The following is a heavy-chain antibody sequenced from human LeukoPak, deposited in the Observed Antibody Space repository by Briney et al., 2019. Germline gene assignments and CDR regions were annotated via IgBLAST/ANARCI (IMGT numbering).Heavy chain of an antibody. V-gene: IGHV3-23*01. J-gene: IGHJ4*02. D-gene: IGHD3-22*01. Sequence: PGGSLRLSCAASGFTFSSYAMSWVRQAPGKGLEWVSAISGSGGSTYYADSVKGRFTISRDNSKNTLYLQMNSLRAEDTAVYYCAKDQERYYYDSSGYAPKASPQDWGQGTLVTVSS. CDR3: AKDQERYYYDSSGYAPKASPQD. CDR1: GFTFSSYA. CDR2: ISGSGGST.